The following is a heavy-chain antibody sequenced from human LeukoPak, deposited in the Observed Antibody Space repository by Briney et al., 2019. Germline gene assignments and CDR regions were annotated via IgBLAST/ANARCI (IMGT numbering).Heavy chain of an antibody. CDR3: ARDWITYYYYGMDV. CDR2: IYYTGST. D-gene: IGHD2-2*03. Sequence: SETLSLTCTVSGGSISSYFWSWVRQPPGKGLEWIGYIYYTGSTVYNPSLKSRVTMSLDTSKNQLSLNLSSVTAADTAVYYCARDWITYYYYGMDVWGQGTTVTVSS. V-gene: IGHV4-59*12. CDR1: GGSISSYF. J-gene: IGHJ6*02.